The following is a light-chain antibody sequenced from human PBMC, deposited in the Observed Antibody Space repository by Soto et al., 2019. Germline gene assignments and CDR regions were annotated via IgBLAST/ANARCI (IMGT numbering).Light chain of an antibody. Sequence: IVMTQSPATLSVSPGERATLSCRASQSVSSNLAWYQQKPGPAPRLLIYGASTRATGIPARFSGSGSGTEFTLTISSLQSEDFAVYYCQQYNNWPQTFGQGTKVEIK. J-gene: IGKJ1*01. V-gene: IGKV3-15*01. CDR2: GAS. CDR3: QQYNNWPQT. CDR1: QSVSSN.